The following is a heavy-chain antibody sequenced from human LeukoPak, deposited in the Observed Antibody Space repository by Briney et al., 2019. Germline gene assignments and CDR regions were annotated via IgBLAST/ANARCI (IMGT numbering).Heavy chain of an antibody. Sequence: ASVKVSCKASGYTFTSYYMHWVRQAPGQGLEWMGIINPSGGSTSYAQKFQGRVTMTRDMSTSTVYMELSSLRSEDTAVYYCASCSGGSCYLGDYYYYMDVWGKGTTVTISS. D-gene: IGHD2-15*01. V-gene: IGHV1-46*01. J-gene: IGHJ6*03. CDR3: ASCSGGSCYLGDYYYYMDV. CDR1: GYTFTSYY. CDR2: INPSGGST.